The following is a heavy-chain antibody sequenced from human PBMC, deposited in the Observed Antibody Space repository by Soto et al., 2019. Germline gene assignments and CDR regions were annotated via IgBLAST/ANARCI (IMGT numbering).Heavy chain of an antibody. CDR1: GGSISSYY. CDR2: IYYSGST. J-gene: IGHJ4*02. V-gene: IGHV4-59*01. Sequence: TSETLSLTGTASGGSISSYYWSWIRQPPGKGLEWIGYIYYSGSTNYNPSLKSRVTISVDTSKDQFSLKLSSVTAADTAVYYCARAAGTLNDLFLPYYFYYWGQGTLVTVSS. CDR3: ARAAGTLNDLFLPYYFYY. D-gene: IGHD6-13*01.